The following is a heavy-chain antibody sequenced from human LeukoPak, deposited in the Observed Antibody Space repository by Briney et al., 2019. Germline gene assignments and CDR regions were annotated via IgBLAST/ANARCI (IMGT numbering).Heavy chain of an antibody. CDR3: AGFTRSHPNLIVFDY. J-gene: IGHJ4*02. CDR2: IYHSGST. Sequence: SETLSLTCTVSGGSISSGDYYWSWIRQPPGKGLEWIGSIYHSGSTYYNPSLKSRVTISVDTSKNQFSLKLSSVTAADTAVYYCAGFTRSHPNLIVFDYWGQGTLVTVSS. CDR1: GGSISSGDYY. D-gene: IGHD3-16*01. V-gene: IGHV4-39*07.